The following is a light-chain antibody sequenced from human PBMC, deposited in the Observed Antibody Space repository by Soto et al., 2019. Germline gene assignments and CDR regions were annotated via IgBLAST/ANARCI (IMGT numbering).Light chain of an antibody. V-gene: IGKV3-11*01. J-gene: IGKJ5*01. CDR3: QQRSNWPIT. Sequence: EIVLTQSPATLSLSPGERATLSFRASQSVSSYLAWYQQKPGQAPRLLIYDASNRATDIPARFSGSGSGTDFTLTISSLEPEDFAVYYCQQRSNWPITFGQGTRLEIK. CDR2: DAS. CDR1: QSVSSY.